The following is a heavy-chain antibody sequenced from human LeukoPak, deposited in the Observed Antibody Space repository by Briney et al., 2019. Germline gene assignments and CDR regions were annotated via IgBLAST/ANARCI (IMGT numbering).Heavy chain of an antibody. CDR2: INHSGST. V-gene: IGHV4-34*01. Sequence: PSETLSLTCAVYGGSFSGYYWSWIRQPPGKGLEWIGEINHSGSTNYNPSLKSRVTISVDTSKNQFSLKLSSVTAADTAVYYCARHRRNPTYYYYGMDVWGQGTTVTVSS. D-gene: IGHD1-14*01. CDR1: GGSFSGYY. CDR3: ARHRRNPTYYYYGMDV. J-gene: IGHJ6*02.